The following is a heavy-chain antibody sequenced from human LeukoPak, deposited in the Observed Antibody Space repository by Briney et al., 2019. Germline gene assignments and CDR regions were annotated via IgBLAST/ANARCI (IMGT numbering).Heavy chain of an antibody. V-gene: IGHV3-23*01. Sequence: GGSLRLSCAASGFTFSSYAMTWVRQAPGKGLEWVSAMSGSGGSTYYAGSVKGRFTISRDNSKNTLYLQMDSLRAEDTAVYYCAKGTYSSSPRDYWGQGTLVTVSS. J-gene: IGHJ4*02. CDR3: AKGTYSSSPRDY. CDR2: MSGSGGST. D-gene: IGHD6-6*01. CDR1: GFTFSSYA.